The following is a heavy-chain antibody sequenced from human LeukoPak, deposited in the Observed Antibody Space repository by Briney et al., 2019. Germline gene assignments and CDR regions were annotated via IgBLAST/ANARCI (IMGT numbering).Heavy chain of an antibody. CDR3: ARERRGPTYFDY. Sequence: SETLSLTCTVSGGSITSYYWSWIRQPPGKGLEWIGDIYYSGSTNYNPSLKSRVTISVDTSKNQFSLRLSSVTAADTAVYYCARERRGPTYFDYWGQGTLVTVSS. J-gene: IGHJ4*02. CDR2: IYYSGST. D-gene: IGHD3-10*01. CDR1: GGSITSYY. V-gene: IGHV4-59*01.